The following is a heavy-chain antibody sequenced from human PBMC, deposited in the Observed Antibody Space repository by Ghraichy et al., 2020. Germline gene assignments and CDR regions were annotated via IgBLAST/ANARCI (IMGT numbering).Heavy chain of an antibody. CDR1: GYTFTSYY. D-gene: IGHD5-18*01. Sequence: ASVKVSCKASGYTFTSYYMYWVRQAPGQGLEWMGWINPNSGGTNYGQKFQGRVTMTRDTSISTAYMELSRLKSDDTAVYYCARVDTAMAYNWFDPWGQGTLVTVSS. CDR2: INPNSGGT. CDR3: ARVDTAMAYNWFDP. J-gene: IGHJ5*02. V-gene: IGHV1-2*02.